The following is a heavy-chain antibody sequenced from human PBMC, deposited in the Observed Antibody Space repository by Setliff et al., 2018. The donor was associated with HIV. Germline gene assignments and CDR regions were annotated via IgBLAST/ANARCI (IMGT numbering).Heavy chain of an antibody. CDR3: AKDGSGSSYYYYMDV. Sequence: SETLSLTCAVYGGSFSGYYWSWIRQPPGKGLEWIGEINHSGSTNYNPSLKSRVTISVDTSKNQFSLKLSSVTAADTAVYYCAKDGSGSSYYYYMDVWGKGTTVTVSS. V-gene: IGHV4-34*01. J-gene: IGHJ6*03. CDR2: INHSGST. CDR1: GGSFSGYY. D-gene: IGHD3-10*01.